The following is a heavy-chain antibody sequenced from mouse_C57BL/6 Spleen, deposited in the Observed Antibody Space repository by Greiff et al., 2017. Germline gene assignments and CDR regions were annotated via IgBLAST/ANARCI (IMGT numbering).Heavy chain of an antibody. Sequence: VQLQQSGPGLVQPSQSLSITCTASGFSLTSYGVHWVRQPPGKGLEWLGVIWSGGSTDYNAAFISRLSTSKDNSKSQVFFKMNSLQADDTAIYYCAKTNWDVWAMDYWGQGTSVTVSS. CDR1: GFSLTSYG. CDR3: AKTNWDVWAMDY. D-gene: IGHD4-1*01. J-gene: IGHJ4*01. V-gene: IGHV2-4*01. CDR2: IWSGGST.